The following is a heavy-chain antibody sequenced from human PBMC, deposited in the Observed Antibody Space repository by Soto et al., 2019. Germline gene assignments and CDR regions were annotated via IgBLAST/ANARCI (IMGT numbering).Heavy chain of an antibody. D-gene: IGHD3-16*01. V-gene: IGHV3-53*01. CDR2: LYTEGTT. J-gene: IGHJ6*02. Sequence: XGALLLRCVASGLTVSHNYMSWVRQAPEMGLEWVSILYTEGTTYYADSVKGRFTISRDSSKNTLFLQMDSLRAEDTAVYYCLRPRPSGENYGMDVWGQGTTVTVSS. CDR1: GLTVSHNY. CDR3: LRPRPSGENYGMDV.